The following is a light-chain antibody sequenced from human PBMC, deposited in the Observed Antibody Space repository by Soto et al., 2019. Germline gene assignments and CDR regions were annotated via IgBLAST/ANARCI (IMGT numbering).Light chain of an antibody. CDR3: QQYNKWPPT. CDR1: QSVSSN. J-gene: IGKJ1*01. V-gene: IGKV3-15*01. CDR2: GAS. Sequence: EVVMTQSPATLSVSPGKRATLSCRASQSVSSNLAWFQQKPGQAPRLLIYGASTSDTGISARFSGSRSGTEFTLTISSLQSGDFAVYHCQQYNKWPPTFGQGTKVDIK.